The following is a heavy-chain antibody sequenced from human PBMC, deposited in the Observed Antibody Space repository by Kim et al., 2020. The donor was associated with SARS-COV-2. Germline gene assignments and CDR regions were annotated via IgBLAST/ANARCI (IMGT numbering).Heavy chain of an antibody. D-gene: IGHD6-13*01. J-gene: IGHJ3*02. CDR3: ARSPGIAATAGDAFDI. Sequence: FQGRRTMTRDTSTGTVYMELSSLRSEDTAVYYCARSPGIAATAGDAFDIWGQGTMVTVSS. V-gene: IGHV1-46*01.